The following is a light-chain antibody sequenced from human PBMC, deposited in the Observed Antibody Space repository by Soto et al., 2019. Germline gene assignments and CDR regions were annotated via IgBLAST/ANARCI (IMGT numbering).Light chain of an antibody. V-gene: IGKV1-5*01. CDR2: DAS. J-gene: IGKJ1*01. CDR1: QSFSTY. Sequence: DIQMTQSPSTLSASVGDRVTITCRASQSFSTYLAWYQQKPGKAPNLLIYDASTLKSPVPSRFSGSGSGTEFTLTISNLQPDDFATYYCQQYNSYSPRTFGQGTRVEIK. CDR3: QQYNSYSPRT.